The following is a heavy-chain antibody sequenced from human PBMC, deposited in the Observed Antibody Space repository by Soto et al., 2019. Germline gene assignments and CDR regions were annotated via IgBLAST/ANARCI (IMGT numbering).Heavy chain of an antibody. D-gene: IGHD3-22*01. Sequence: SLRLSCEASGFIFSNAEMNWVRQAPGKGLEWVAHISNTGSTVFFADSVKGRFTISRDNTKNSVYLQMNSLRAGDTAVYYCARAGSESRGYYFFDSWGQGAQVTVSS. CDR3: ARAGSESRGYYFFDS. CDR1: GFIFSNAE. J-gene: IGHJ4*02. V-gene: IGHV3-48*03. CDR2: ISNTGSTV.